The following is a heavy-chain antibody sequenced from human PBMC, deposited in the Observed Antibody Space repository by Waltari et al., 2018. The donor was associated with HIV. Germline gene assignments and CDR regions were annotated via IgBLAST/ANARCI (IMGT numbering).Heavy chain of an antibody. Sequence: QVQLQQWGAGLLKPSETLSLTCAVYGGSFSGYYWSWIRQPPGKGLEWIGEINHSGSTNYNPSLKSRVTISVDTSKNQFSLKLSSVTAADTAVYYCASGSRDSSGYHERWGQGTLVTVSS. D-gene: IGHD3-22*01. V-gene: IGHV4-34*01. J-gene: IGHJ4*02. CDR3: ASGSRDSSGYHER. CDR2: INHSGST. CDR1: GGSFSGYY.